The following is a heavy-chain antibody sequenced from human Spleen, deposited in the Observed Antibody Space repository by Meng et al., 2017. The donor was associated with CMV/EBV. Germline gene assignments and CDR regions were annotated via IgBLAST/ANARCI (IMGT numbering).Heavy chain of an antibody. CDR1: GFTFSSYW. CDR2: INSDGSST. V-gene: IGHV3-74*01. J-gene: IGHJ2*01. CDR3: ARVGYCSSTSCYLWYFDL. D-gene: IGHD2-2*03. Sequence: GESLKISCAASGFTFSSYWMHWVRQAPGKGLVWVSRINSDGSSTSYADSVKGRFTISRDNAKNTLYLQMNSLSAEDTAVYYCARVGYCSSTSCYLWYFDLWGRGTLVTVSS.